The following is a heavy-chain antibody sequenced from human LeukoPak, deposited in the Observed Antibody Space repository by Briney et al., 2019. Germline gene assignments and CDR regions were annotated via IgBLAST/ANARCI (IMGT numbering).Heavy chain of an antibody. CDR2: IYYSGST. Sequence: SETLSLTCTVSGGSISSYYWSWIRQPPGKGLEWIGYIYYSGSTYYNPSLKSRVTISVDTSKNQFSLKLSSVTAADTAVYYCAEDSSGYYYVPFDYWGQGTLVTVSS. CDR1: GGSISSYY. J-gene: IGHJ4*02. D-gene: IGHD3-22*01. V-gene: IGHV4-59*04. CDR3: AEDSSGYYYVPFDY.